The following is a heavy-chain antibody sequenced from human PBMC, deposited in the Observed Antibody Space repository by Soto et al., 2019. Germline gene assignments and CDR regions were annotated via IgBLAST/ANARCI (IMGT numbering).Heavy chain of an antibody. V-gene: IGHV1-69*08. CDR2: IIPILGIA. CDR1: GGTFSSYT. J-gene: IGHJ4*02. D-gene: IGHD5-12*01. CDR3: ARDPSAYDLPAY. Sequence: QVQLVQSGAEVKKPGSSVKVSCKASGGTFSSYTFSWVRQAPGPWLEWMGRIIPILGIANYAQKFHDRVTIPADKTTSTAYMELSSLRYDDTAVYYCARDPSAYDLPAYWGQGTLVTVSS.